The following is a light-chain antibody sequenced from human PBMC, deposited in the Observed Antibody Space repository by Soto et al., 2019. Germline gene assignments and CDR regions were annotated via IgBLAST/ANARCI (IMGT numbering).Light chain of an antibody. CDR2: ASS. CDR3: HQYVTLPVT. J-gene: IGKJ4*01. Sequence: DIQMTQSQSSLSASVGDRVTITCRASQSFSNRLAWYQQRPEKDRKALLFASSSLESGVPSRFSDSGSGTDFTLTIISLQTEDFATYYCHQYVTLPVTFGGGTKVEI. CDR1: QSFSNR. V-gene: IGKV1D-16*01.